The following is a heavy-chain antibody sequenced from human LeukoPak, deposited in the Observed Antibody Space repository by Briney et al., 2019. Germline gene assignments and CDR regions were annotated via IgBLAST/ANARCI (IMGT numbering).Heavy chain of an antibody. V-gene: IGHV1-2*02. CDR2: INPNIGGT. D-gene: IGHD3-10*01. CDR3: ARALLWFGEIDS. J-gene: IGHJ4*02. CDR1: GYTFTGYY. Sequence: ASVKVSCKASGYTFTGYYIRWVRQAPGQGLERMGWINPNIGGTNYAQKFQGRVTMTRDTSINTAYMELNTLRSDDTAVYYCARALLWFGEIDSWGQGTLVTVSS.